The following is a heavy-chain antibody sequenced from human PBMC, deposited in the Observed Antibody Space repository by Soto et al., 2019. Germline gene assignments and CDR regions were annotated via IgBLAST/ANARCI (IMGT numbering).Heavy chain of an antibody. V-gene: IGHV4-4*07. CDR2: ISSGGSA. J-gene: IGHJ5*01. CDR3: ARDAYPNWFDF. Sequence: QVPLQGSGPGLVKPSETLSLTCSVSGGSISSYYWSWIRQPAGKGLEWIGRISSGGSAIYNPSLKSRVTISVDPSKNQSSLRLPSVTAADTAVYFCARDAYPNWFDFWGQGTLVTVSS. D-gene: IGHD2-8*01. CDR1: GGSISSYY.